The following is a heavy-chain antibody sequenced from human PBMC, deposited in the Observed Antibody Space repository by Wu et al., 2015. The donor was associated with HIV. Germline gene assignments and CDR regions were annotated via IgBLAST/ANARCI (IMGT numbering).Heavy chain of an antibody. CDR2: FVPEDDET. V-gene: IGHV1-24*01. CDR1: GSNLRKLS. D-gene: IGHD2-21*01. CDR3: VTNLIVNPGYNWFDP. J-gene: IGHJ5*02. Sequence: VQLVQSGGEVKKPGASVRLSCKLSGSNLRKLSIHWVRQAPGKGLEWMGGFVPEDDETIYAQKFQGRVIMTEDTSTDTAYMQLSSLRSDDTAVYYCVTNLIVNPGYNWFDPWGQGTLVTVSS.